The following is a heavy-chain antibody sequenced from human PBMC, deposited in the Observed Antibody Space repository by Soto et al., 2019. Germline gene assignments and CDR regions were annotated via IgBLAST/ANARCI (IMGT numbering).Heavy chain of an antibody. D-gene: IGHD2-15*01. CDR2: MNPNSGNT. CDR3: ARGRFCSGGSCYPGDFDY. J-gene: IGHJ4*02. Sequence: QVQLVQSGAEVKKPGASVKVSCKASGYTFTSYDINWGRQATGQGLEWIGWMNPNSGNTGYAQKFQGRVTMTRNTSISTAYMELSSLRSEDTDVYYCARGRFCSGGSCYPGDFDYWGQGTLVTVSS. CDR1: GYTFTSYD. V-gene: IGHV1-8*01.